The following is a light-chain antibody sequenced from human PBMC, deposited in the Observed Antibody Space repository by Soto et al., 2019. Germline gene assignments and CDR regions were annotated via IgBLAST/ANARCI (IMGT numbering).Light chain of an antibody. Sequence: QSALTQPPSASGSPGQSVTISCTGTSSDVGAYNYVSWYQHHPGKVPKLIIDEVTQRPSGVPDRFSGSKSGNTASLTVSGLQADDEADYYCSSLADGNVIFGGGTKLTVL. CDR3: SSLADGNVI. J-gene: IGLJ2*01. V-gene: IGLV2-8*01. CDR1: SSDVGAYNY. CDR2: EVT.